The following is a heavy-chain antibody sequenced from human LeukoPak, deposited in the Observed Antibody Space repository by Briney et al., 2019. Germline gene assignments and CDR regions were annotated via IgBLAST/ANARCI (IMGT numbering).Heavy chain of an antibody. CDR1: GFTFSSYW. V-gene: IGHV3-74*01. CDR3: ARDTRSEYSSGWLDY. CDR2: INTDGSST. D-gene: IGHD6-19*01. J-gene: IGHJ4*02. Sequence: PGGSLRLSCAASGFTFSSYWMHWVRQAPGKGLVWVSRINTDGSSTSYADSVKGRFTISRDNSKNTLYLQMNSLRAEDTAVYYCARDTRSEYSSGWLDYWGQGTLVTVSS.